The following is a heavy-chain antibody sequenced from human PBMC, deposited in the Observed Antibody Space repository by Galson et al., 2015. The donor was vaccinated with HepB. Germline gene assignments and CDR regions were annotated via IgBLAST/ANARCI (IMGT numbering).Heavy chain of an antibody. D-gene: IGHD3-10*01. Sequence: SLRLSCAASGFTFGAYAMTWVRQAPGKGLEWVSCIRRDGNMKYYADSVKGRFTISRDNAKNSLYLQMNRLRVEDTAVYYCVREDALWSRAFDSWGQGILVTVSS. J-gene: IGHJ4*02. CDR2: IRRDGNMK. CDR3: VREDALWSRAFDS. CDR1: GFTFGAYA. V-gene: IGHV3-48*03.